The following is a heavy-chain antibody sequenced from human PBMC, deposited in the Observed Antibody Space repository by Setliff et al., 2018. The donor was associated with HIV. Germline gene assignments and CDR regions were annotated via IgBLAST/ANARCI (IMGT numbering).Heavy chain of an antibody. CDR2: IYANGYA. J-gene: IGHJ4*02. CDR3: ARILISYGSGTHKYFDY. CDR1: GDSVSNYY. V-gene: IGHV4-4*07. Sequence: PSETLSLTCSVSGDSVSNYYWSWIRQPAGKGLEYIGRIYANGYANYNPSLKSRVTMSVDTSKNQFSLNLTPVTAADTATYYCARILISYGSGTHKYFDYWGQGTVVTVSS. D-gene: IGHD3-10*01.